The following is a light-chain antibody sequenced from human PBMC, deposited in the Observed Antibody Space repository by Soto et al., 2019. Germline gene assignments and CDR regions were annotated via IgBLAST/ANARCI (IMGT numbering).Light chain of an antibody. Sequence: EIVLTESPGTLSLSPGERATLSCRASQSVSSSYLAWYQQKPGQAPRLLIYGASSRATGIPDRFSGSGSGTDFTLTISRLEPEEFAVYYCQQYVTFGQGTKLEIK. J-gene: IGKJ2*01. V-gene: IGKV3-20*01. CDR3: QQYVT. CDR2: GAS. CDR1: QSVSSSY.